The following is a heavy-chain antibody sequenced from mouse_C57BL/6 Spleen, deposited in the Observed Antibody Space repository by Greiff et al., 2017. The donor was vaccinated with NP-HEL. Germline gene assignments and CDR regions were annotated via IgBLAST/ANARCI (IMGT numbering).Heavy chain of an antibody. CDR1: GYTFTDYY. J-gene: IGHJ3*01. Sequence: EVQLQQSGPELVKPGASVKLSCKASGYTFTDYYMNWVKQSHGKSLEWIGDINPNNGGTSYNQKFKGKATLTVDKSSSTAYMELRSLTSEDSAVYYCAGTSYYGSSPPFAYWGQGTLVTVSA. D-gene: IGHD1-1*01. CDR3: AGTSYYGSSPPFAY. V-gene: IGHV1-26*01. CDR2: INPNNGGT.